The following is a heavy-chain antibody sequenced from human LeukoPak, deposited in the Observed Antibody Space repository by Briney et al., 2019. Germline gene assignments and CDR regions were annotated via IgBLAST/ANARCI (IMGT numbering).Heavy chain of an antibody. Sequence: QPGGSLRLSCAASGFTFSSYAMSWVRQAPGKGLEWVSTISDRGGSTYYADSVKGRFTISRDNSKNTLYLQMNSLRAEDTAVYYCAKANSITIFGVISPVDYWGQGTLVTVSS. CDR1: GFTFSSYA. CDR2: ISDRGGST. CDR3: AKANSITIFGVISPVDY. V-gene: IGHV3-23*01. J-gene: IGHJ4*02. D-gene: IGHD3-3*01.